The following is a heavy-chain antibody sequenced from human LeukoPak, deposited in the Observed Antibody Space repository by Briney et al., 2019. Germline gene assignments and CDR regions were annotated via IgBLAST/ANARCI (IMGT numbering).Heavy chain of an antibody. CDR2: IWYDGSNK. V-gene: IGHV3-33*01. J-gene: IGHJ4*02. D-gene: IGHD5-12*01. CDR1: GFTFSRYG. Sequence: GRSPRLSCAASGFTFSRYGMHWVRQAPGKGLEWVAVIWYDGSNKYYADYVKGRFTISRDNSKNTLYLQMNSLRAEDTAVFFCARGGIRYSGYDYGFDYWGQGTLVTVSS. CDR3: ARGGIRYSGYDYGFDY.